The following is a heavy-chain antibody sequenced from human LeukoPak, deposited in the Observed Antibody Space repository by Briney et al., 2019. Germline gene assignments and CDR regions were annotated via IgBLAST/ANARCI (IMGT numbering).Heavy chain of an antibody. CDR3: AKRGAEVGASVAPGDY. V-gene: IGHV3-30*02. CDR1: GFTFRHYG. D-gene: IGHD1-26*01. Sequence: GGSLRLSCAASGFTFRHYGMHWVRQAPAKGLEWVAFIRYDEVNSYYGDSVKGRFTISRDNSKNTLYLQMTSLRAEDTAVYYCAKRGAEVGASVAPGDYWGQGTLLTVSS. CDR2: IRYDEVNS. J-gene: IGHJ4*02.